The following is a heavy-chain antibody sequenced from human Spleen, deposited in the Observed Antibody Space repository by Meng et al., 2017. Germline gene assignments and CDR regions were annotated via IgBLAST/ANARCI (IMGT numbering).Heavy chain of an antibody. CDR2: ISSSSSYI. D-gene: IGHD3-22*01. V-gene: IGHV3-21*01. Sequence: GESLKISCAASGFTFSSYSMHWVRQAPGKGLEWVSSISSSSSYIYYADSVKGRFTISRDNAKNSLYLQMNSLRAEDTAVYYCARGHYDSSGYYYYWGQGTLVTVSS. CDR1: GFTFSSYS. CDR3: ARGHYDSSGYYYY. J-gene: IGHJ4*02.